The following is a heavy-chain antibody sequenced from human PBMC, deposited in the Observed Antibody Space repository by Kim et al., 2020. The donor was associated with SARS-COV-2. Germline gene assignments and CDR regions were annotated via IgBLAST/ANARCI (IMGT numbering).Heavy chain of an antibody. J-gene: IGHJ4*02. CDR2: INPNNGDT. D-gene: IGHD3-9*01. CDR3: ARLQLDILTYDYGDY. Sequence: ASVKVSCKASGYTFTDYYMHWVRRAPGQGLEWLGWINPNNGDTNYAQNFQGRVTMTRDTSISTAYMELSRLRSDDTAVYYCARLQLDILTYDYGDYWGQGTLVTVSS. V-gene: IGHV1-2*02. CDR1: GYTFTDYY.